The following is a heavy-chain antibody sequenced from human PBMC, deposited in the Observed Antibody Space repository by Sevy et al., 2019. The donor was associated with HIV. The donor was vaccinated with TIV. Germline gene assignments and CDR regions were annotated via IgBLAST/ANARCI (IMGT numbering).Heavy chain of an antibody. D-gene: IGHD6-19*01. J-gene: IGHJ4*02. CDR1: GFTFSDYY. CDR2: ISSGSTYT. V-gene: IGHV3-11*06. Sequence: GGSLRLSCAASGFTFSDYYMSWIRQAPGKELEWISYISSGSTYTNYADSVKGRFTISRDNAKNSLYLQMNSLRAEDTAVYYCARVKYTSALYYFDYWGQGTLVTVSS. CDR3: ARVKYTSALYYFDY.